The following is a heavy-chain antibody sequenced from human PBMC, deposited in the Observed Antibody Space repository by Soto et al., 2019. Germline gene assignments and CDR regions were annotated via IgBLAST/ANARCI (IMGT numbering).Heavy chain of an antibody. CDR1: GFIFSDYA. J-gene: IGHJ1*01. Sequence: QVQLVESGGGVVQPGRSLRLSCVASGFIFSDYAMHWARQAPGKGLVWVALISPDGGNQSYAESAKGRFTISRDNSKNTLYLQMKDLTPDDTARDYCERENARIAPRLFQLWGHGSLVTVSS. CDR3: ERENARIAPRLFQL. V-gene: IGHV3-30-3*01. CDR2: ISPDGGNQ. D-gene: IGHD6-6*01.